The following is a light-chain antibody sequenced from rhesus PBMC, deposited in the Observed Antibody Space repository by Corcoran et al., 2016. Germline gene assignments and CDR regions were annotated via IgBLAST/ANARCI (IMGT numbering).Light chain of an antibody. J-gene: IGKJ4*01. CDR3: QQESNWPLT. Sequence: ETVMTQSPATLPLSPGERATLACRASQSVNSNLAWYQQKPGQAPRLLIYGASNRATGIPHRFSGNGSGTDFTLTISSLEAEDVGVYYCQQESNWPLTFGGGTKVEIK. V-gene: IGKV3-35*01. CDR2: GAS. CDR1: QSVNSN.